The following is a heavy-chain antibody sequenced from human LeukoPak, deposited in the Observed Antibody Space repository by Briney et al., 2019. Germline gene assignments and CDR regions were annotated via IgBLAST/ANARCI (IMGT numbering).Heavy chain of an antibody. D-gene: IGHD4-17*01. V-gene: IGHV3-74*01. CDR2: INRDGSTT. Sequence: GGSLRLSCAASGFTFSSNWMHWVRQAPGKGLVWVSHINRDGSTTYYADSVKGRFTISRDNAKNTLYLQMNSLRAEDTAVYYCAMDAAVKDSWGQGTLVTVSS. J-gene: IGHJ4*02. CDR3: AMDAAVKDS. CDR1: GFTFSSNW.